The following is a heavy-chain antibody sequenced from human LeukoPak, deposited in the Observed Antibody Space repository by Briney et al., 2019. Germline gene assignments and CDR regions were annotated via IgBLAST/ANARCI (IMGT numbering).Heavy chain of an antibody. CDR2: ISSSGSTI. Sequence: PGGSLRLSCAASGFTFSDYYMSWIRQAPGKGLEWVSYISSSGSTIYYADSMKGRFTISRDNAKNSLYLQMNSLRAEDTAVYYCARDRQYYYDSSGSMDVWGQGTTVTVSS. CDR1: GFTFSDYY. V-gene: IGHV3-11*01. J-gene: IGHJ6*02. D-gene: IGHD3-22*01. CDR3: ARDRQYYYDSSGSMDV.